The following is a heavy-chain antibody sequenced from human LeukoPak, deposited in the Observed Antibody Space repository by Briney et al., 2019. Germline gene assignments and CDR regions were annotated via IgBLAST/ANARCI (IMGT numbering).Heavy chain of an antibody. V-gene: IGHV3-30-3*01. J-gene: IGHJ5*02. Sequence: GGSLRLSCVASGFSLSNFQMYWVRQAPGKGLEWVSIISLDGSTEFYADSVKGRFTISRDTASNTMHLEMNNLRIEDTAVYYCMRDYMGWFDPWGQGSLVTVSS. CDR2: ISLDGSTE. CDR3: MRDYMGWFDP. CDR1: GFSLSNFQ. D-gene: IGHD3-10*01.